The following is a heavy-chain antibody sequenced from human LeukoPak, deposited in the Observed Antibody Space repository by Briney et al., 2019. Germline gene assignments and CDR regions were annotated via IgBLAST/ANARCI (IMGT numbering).Heavy chain of an antibody. D-gene: IGHD6-6*01. V-gene: IGHV3-11*04. CDR1: GFTFSDYY. J-gene: IGHJ4*02. Sequence: GGSLRLSCAPSGFTFSDYYMSWIRQAPGKGLEWISYISSSGSNIYYADSVKGRFTISRDNAKNSLYLQMNSLRAEDTAVYYCARDKYSSSSDFDYWGQETLVTVSS. CDR2: ISSSGSNI. CDR3: ARDKYSSSSDFDY.